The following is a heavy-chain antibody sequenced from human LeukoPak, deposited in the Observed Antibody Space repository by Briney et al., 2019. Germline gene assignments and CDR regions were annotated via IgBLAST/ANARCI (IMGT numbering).Heavy chain of an antibody. J-gene: IGHJ4*02. D-gene: IGHD3-10*01. CDR2: ISGSGGST. CDR3: ARELAGHYYGSGSSFDY. CDR1: GFSFTTYA. V-gene: IGHV3-23*01. Sequence: GGSLRLSCAASGFSFTTYALTWVRQAPGKGLEWVSAISGSGGSTYYADSVKGRFTISRDNSKNTLYLQMNSLRAEDTAVYYCARELAGHYYGSGSSFDYWGQGTLVTVSS.